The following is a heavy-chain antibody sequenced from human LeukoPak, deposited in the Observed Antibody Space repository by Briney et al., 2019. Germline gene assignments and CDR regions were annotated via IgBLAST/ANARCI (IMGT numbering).Heavy chain of an antibody. CDR2: IYGSGST. V-gene: IGHV4-4*07. J-gene: IGHJ5*02. D-gene: IGHD3-10*01. CDR3: AGDSGTTGEVKFDP. CDR1: GGSIRSY. Sequence: NPSETLSLTCTVSGGSIRSYWSWIRQPAGKGLEWIGRIYGSGSTDYNPSLKSRVTMSIDTSKNQFSLNLISVTAADTAVYYCAGDSGTTGEVKFDPWGQGTLVTVSS.